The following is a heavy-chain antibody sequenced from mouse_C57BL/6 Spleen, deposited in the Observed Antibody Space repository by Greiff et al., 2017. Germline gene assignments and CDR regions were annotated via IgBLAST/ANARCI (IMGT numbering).Heavy chain of an antibody. CDR1: GFNIKDDY. D-gene: IGHD2-3*01. Sequence: VQLQQSGAELVRPGASVKLSCTASGFNIKDDYMHWVKQRPEQGLEWIGWIDPENGDTEYASKFQGKATITADTSSNTAYLQLSSLTSEDTAVYYCTTYDGYYRFAYWGQGTLVTVSA. V-gene: IGHV14-4*01. J-gene: IGHJ3*01. CDR2: IDPENGDT. CDR3: TTYDGYYRFAY.